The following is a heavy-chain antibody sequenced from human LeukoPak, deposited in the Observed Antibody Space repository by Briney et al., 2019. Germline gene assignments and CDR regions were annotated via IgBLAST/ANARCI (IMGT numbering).Heavy chain of an antibody. V-gene: IGHV4-30-2*01. CDR1: GGSISSGGYS. Sequence: PSETLSLTCAVSGGSISSGGYSWSWIRQPPGKGLEWIGYIYHSGSSYYNPSLKSRVTISVDRSKNQFSLKLSSVTAADTAVYYCARVEMITFGGVISFYFDYWGQGTLVTVSS. CDR2: IYHSGSS. CDR3: ARVEMITFGGVISFYFDY. J-gene: IGHJ4*02. D-gene: IGHD3-16*01.